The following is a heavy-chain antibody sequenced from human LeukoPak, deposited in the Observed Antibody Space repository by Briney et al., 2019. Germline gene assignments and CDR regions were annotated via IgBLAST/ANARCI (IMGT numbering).Heavy chain of an antibody. V-gene: IGHV3-21*01. Sequence: PGGSLRLSCAVSGFTFSSYSMNWVRQAPGKGLEWVSSIGTSSSNRHYADSVKGRLTISRDNARNSLYLQMNSLRAEDTAVYYCARISEPHYFDYWGQGTLVTVSS. D-gene: IGHD1-26*01. CDR3: ARISEPHYFDY. J-gene: IGHJ4*02. CDR1: GFTFSSYS. CDR2: IGTSSSNR.